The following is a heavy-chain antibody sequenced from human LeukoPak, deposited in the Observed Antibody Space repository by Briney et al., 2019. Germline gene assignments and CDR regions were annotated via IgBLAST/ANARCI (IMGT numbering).Heavy chain of an antibody. CDR3: ARGPVGATTFHDY. V-gene: IGHV1-2*06. CDR2: INPNSGDT. D-gene: IGHD1-26*01. Sequence: ASVKVSCKASGYTFTGYYMHWVRQAPGQGLEWMGRINPNSGDTNYAQKFQGRVTMTRDTSISTAYMELSRLRSDDTAVYYCARGPVGATTFHDYWGQGTLVTVSS. CDR1: GYTFTGYY. J-gene: IGHJ4*02.